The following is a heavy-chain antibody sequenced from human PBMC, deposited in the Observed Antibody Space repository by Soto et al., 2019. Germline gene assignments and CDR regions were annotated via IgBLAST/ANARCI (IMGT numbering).Heavy chain of an antibody. D-gene: IGHD3-10*01. Sequence: QVQLQESGPGLVKPSETLSLTCTVSGGSISSYYWSWIRQPPGKGLEWIGYISYSGSTNYNPSLKSRVTISVDTSKNQFSLKLSSVTAADTAVYYCASVGALIGEAQFDYWGQGTLVTVSS. J-gene: IGHJ4*02. CDR1: GGSISSYY. CDR2: ISYSGST. V-gene: IGHV4-59*01. CDR3: ASVGALIGEAQFDY.